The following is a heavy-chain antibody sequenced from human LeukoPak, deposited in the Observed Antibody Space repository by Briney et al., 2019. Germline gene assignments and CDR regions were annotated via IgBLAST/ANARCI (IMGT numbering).Heavy chain of an antibody. CDR1: GFTFSTYG. J-gene: IGHJ4*02. CDR3: AKDRYSGLNTIDY. V-gene: IGHV3-30*18. Sequence: GGSLRLSCAASGFTFSTYGMHWVRQAPGKGLEWVAVISYDGSYKFYADSVKGRFTISRDNSKSTLYLQMNSLRAEDTAVYYCAKDRYSGLNTIDYWGQGTLVTVSS. D-gene: IGHD6-13*01. CDR2: ISYDGSYK.